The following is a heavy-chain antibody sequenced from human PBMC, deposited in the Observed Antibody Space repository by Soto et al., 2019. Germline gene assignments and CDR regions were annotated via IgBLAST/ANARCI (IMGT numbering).Heavy chain of an antibody. CDR3: AKDSGATWQLQPGYFGC. D-gene: IGHD2-15*01. CDR1: GFTFSSYG. J-gene: IGHJ4*02. CDR2: ISYDGSNK. Sequence: SLRLSCAASGFTFSSYGMHWVRQAPGKGLEWVAVISYDGSNKYYADSVKGRFTISRDNSKNTLYLQMNSLRDEDTAVYYCAKDSGATWQLQPGYFGCRGQGTCVSVSS. V-gene: IGHV3-30*18.